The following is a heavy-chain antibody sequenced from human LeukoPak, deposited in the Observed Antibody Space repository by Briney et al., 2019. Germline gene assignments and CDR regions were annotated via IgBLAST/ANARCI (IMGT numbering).Heavy chain of an antibody. V-gene: IGHV3-23*01. J-gene: IGHJ3*02. D-gene: IGHD3-10*01. CDR1: GFTFANYG. Sequence: GGSLRLSCAASGFTFANYGMSWVRQAPGKGLEWVSAISYSGGNTYSADSVKGRFTISRDNSKNTLYLQMNSLRAEDTAVHYCAKDGPSMVDAFDIWGQGAMVTVSS. CDR3: AKDGPSMVDAFDI. CDR2: ISYSGGNT.